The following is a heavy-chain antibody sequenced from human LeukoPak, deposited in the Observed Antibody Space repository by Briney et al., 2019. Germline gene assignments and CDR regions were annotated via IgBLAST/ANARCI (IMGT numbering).Heavy chain of an antibody. V-gene: IGHV1-69*05. CDR3: AKGKYQLLSSWFDP. CDR2: IIPIFITT. D-gene: IGHD2-2*01. CDR1: GGSFSSFP. Sequence: GASVKVSCKASGGSFSSFPISWVRQAPGQGLEWMGGIIPIFITTNYAQRFQGRVTITTDESTSTAFMELSSLRSEDTAVYYCAKGKYQLLSSWFDPWGQGTLVTVSS. J-gene: IGHJ5*02.